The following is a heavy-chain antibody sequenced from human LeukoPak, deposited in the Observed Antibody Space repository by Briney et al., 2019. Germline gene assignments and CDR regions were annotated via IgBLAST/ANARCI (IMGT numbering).Heavy chain of an antibody. CDR3: AREGRQDYVYFDC. J-gene: IGHJ4*02. V-gene: IGHV4-59*01. CDR2: INYSGNT. Sequence: SETLSLTCTVSGDSISSYYWSWIRQPPGKGLEWMGYINYSGNTNYNPSPKSRVTISVDTSKNQFSLRLTSVTPADTAVYYCAREGRQDYVYFDCWGQGTLVTVSS. D-gene: IGHD4-17*01. CDR1: GDSISSYY.